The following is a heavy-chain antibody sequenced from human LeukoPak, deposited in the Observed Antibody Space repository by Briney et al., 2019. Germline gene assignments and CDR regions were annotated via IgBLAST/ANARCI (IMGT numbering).Heavy chain of an antibody. Sequence: ASVKVSCKASGYTFTGHFIHWVRQAPGQGLEWVGCINPNSGGTNYAPKFQGRVTMTRDTSLSTVYMEVSRLSSDDTAVYYCARDSVGSSWYFDFWGQGTLVTVSS. CDR2: INPNSGGT. D-gene: IGHD6-13*01. CDR1: GYTFTGHF. V-gene: IGHV1-2*02. CDR3: ARDSVGSSWYFDF. J-gene: IGHJ4*02.